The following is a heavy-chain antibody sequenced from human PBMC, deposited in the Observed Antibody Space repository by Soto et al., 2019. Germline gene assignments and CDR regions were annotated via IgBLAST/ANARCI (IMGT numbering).Heavy chain of an antibody. D-gene: IGHD6-19*01. J-gene: IGHJ4*02. CDR3: ARVGSSGWSPDY. CDR2: IFYSGST. Sequence: CLTCTVSGGSISGHYWIWIRQSPGKRLEWIGYIFYSGSTNYNPSLKSRVTLSVDTSKNQFSLRLSSVTAADTAVYYCARVGSSGWSPDYWGQGTLVTVSS. CDR1: GGSISGHY. V-gene: IGHV4-59*11.